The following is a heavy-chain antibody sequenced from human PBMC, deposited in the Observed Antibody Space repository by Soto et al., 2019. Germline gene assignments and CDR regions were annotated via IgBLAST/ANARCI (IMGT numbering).Heavy chain of an antibody. D-gene: IGHD3-10*01. J-gene: IGHJ6*02. CDR2: IYPGDSDT. V-gene: IGHV5-51*03. Sequence: EVQLVQSGAEVKKPGESLKISCKGSGYSFTSYWIGWARQMPGKGLEWMGIIYPGDSDTRYRPSFQGQVTISADKSISTAYLQWSSLKASDTDMYYCARAMVRGKNYYGMDVWGQGTTVTVSS. CDR3: ARAMVRGKNYYGMDV. CDR1: GYSFTSYW.